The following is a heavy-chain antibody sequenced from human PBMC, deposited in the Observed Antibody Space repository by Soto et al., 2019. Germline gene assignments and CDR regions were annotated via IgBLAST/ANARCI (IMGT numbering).Heavy chain of an antibody. D-gene: IGHD5-18*01. CDR3: ARSDTAIDRKGVDV. Sequence: PGESLKISCEGSGYTFTSYYITWARQLPGKGLAWMGRIDPSDSYTTYNPSFEGHVTISADKSIRTAYLQWTSLEASDTAMYYCARSDTAIDRKGVDVWGQGTPVTVSS. CDR2: IDPSDSYT. J-gene: IGHJ6*02. CDR1: GYTFTSYY. V-gene: IGHV5-10-1*01.